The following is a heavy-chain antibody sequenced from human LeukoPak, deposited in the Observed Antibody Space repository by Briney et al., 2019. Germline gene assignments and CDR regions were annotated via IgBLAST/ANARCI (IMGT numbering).Heavy chain of an antibody. CDR3: ARETPSRYFDY. D-gene: IGHD4-23*01. Sequence: ASVKVSCKASGYTFTSYDINWVRQATGQGLEWMGWMNPNSGNTGYAQEFQGRISMTRNTSISTAYMELSSLRSEDTAVYYCARETPSRYFDYWGQGTLVTVSS. CDR1: GYTFTSYD. J-gene: IGHJ4*02. V-gene: IGHV1-8*01. CDR2: MNPNSGNT.